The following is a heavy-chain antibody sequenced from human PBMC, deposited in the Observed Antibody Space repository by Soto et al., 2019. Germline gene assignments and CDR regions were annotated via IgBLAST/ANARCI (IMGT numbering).Heavy chain of an antibody. CDR1: VFIFSNFS. CDR2: ISSSSSTI. J-gene: IGHJ6*02. CDR3: ARVDSSGYKYGMDV. Sequence: AGSPRLCGGASVFIFSNFSMNLVRPAPGKGLEWVSYISSSSSTIYYADSVKGRFTISRDNAKNSLYLQMNSLRDEDTAVYYCARVDSSGYKYGMDVWGQGTTVTVSS. D-gene: IGHD3-22*01. V-gene: IGHV3-48*02.